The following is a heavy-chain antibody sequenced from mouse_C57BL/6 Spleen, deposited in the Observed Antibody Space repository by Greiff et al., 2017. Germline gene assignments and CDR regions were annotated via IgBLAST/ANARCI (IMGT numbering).Heavy chain of an antibody. CDR2: INYDGSST. CDR3: ARVYGYDVDAMDY. Sequence: DVQLVESEGGLVQPGSSMKLSCTASGFTFSDYYMAWVRQVPEKGLEWVANINYDGSSTYYLDSLKSRFIISRDNAKNILYLQMSSLKSEDTATYYCARVYGYDVDAMDYWGQGTSVTVSS. V-gene: IGHV5-16*01. J-gene: IGHJ4*01. CDR1: GFTFSDYY. D-gene: IGHD2-2*01.